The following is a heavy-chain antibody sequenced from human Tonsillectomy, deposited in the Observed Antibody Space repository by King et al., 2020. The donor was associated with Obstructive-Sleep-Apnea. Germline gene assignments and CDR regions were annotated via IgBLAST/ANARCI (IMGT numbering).Heavy chain of an antibody. CDR1: GFTFTVYG. V-gene: IGHV1-3*01. CDR2: IEAGNGKT. J-gene: IGHJ4*02. CDR3: ARLFAYCPNTTCSDY. D-gene: IGHD2-21*01. Sequence: VQLVQSGAEMKKPGASVKVSCKASGFTFTVYGMHWVRQAPGQRLEWMGWIEAGNGKTNYSQTFQDRVAISMDTSASTAYMELTSLRSEDTAVYYCARLFAYCPNTTCSDYWGQGTLVTVSS.